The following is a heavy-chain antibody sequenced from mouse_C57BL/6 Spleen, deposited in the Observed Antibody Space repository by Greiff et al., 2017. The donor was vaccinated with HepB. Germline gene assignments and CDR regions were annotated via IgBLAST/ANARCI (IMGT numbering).Heavy chain of an antibody. CDR3: ASRTAQATIAY. CDR1: GYTFTSYG. D-gene: IGHD3-2*02. CDR2: IYPRSGNT. J-gene: IGHJ3*01. Sequence: VQLVESGAELARPGASVKLSCKASGYTFTSYGISWVKQRTGQGLEWIGEIYPRSGNTYYNEKFKGKATLTADKSSSTAYMELRSLTSEDSAVYFCASRTAQATIAYWGQGTLVTVSA. V-gene: IGHV1-81*01.